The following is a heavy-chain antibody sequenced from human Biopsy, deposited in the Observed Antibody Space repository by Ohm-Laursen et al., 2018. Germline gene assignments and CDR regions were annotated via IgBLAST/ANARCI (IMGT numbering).Heavy chain of an antibody. J-gene: IGHJ2*01. D-gene: IGHD4-17*01. CDR1: GGSISSGGYY. CDR2: SYYTGRT. CDR3: ARAVDYGVYEYWLFDL. V-gene: IGHV4-31*03. Sequence: PSDTLSLTCTVSGGSISSGGYYWSWIRQHPEKGLEWLGYSYYTGRTYYNPSLKSRVTISVNTSKNQFSLKLSSVTAADTAVYYCARAVDYGVYEYWLFDLWGRGTLVTVSS.